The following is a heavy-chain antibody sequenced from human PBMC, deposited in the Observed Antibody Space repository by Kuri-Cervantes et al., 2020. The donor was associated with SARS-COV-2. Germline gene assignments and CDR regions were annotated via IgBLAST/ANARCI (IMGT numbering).Heavy chain of an antibody. J-gene: IGHJ6*03. D-gene: IGHD3-22*01. CDR1: GGSISSYY. CDR2: IYTSGST. Sequence: SETLSLTCTVSGGSISSYYWSWIRQPAGKGLEWIGRIYTSGSTNYNPSLKSRVTMSVDTPKNQFSLKLSSVTAADTAVYYCAGFYYYDSSGFVANYYYMDVWGKGTTVTGAS. CDR3: AGFYYYDSSGFVANYYYMDV. V-gene: IGHV4-4*07.